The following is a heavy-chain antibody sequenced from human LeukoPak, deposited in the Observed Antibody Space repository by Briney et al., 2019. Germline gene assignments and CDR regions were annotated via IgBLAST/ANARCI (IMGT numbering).Heavy chain of an antibody. V-gene: IGHV1-46*01. CDR3: ARATLYDYFSNY. Sequence: ASVKVSCKASGYTFTSYYMHWVRQAPGQGLEWMGIINPSGGSTSYAQKFQGRVTMTRDTSTSTVYMELSNLRSEDTAMYYCARATLYDYFSNYWGQGTLVTVSS. J-gene: IGHJ4*02. CDR2: INPSGGST. D-gene: IGHD5/OR15-5a*01. CDR1: GYTFTSYY.